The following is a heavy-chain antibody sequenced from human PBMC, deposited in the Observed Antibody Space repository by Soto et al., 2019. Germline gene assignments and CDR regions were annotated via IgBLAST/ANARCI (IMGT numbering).Heavy chain of an antibody. V-gene: IGHV3-30*18. J-gene: IGHJ4*02. D-gene: IGHD3-16*01. CDR2: ISREGISK. CDR3: AKTIAVAASDYGSGRGMLIDH. CDR1: GFTFSVLG. Sequence: QVHLVESGGGVVQPGGSLRLSCAASGFTFSVLGMHWVRQAPGKGPEWVAGISREGISKHYADSVKGRFSISRDNATNTVTLPMDSLRNADTGLYNCAKTIAVAASDYGSGRGMLIDHWGQGTLVTVSS.